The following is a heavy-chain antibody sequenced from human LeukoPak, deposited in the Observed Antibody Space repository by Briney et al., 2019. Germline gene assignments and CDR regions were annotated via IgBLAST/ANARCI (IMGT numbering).Heavy chain of an antibody. J-gene: IGHJ4*02. V-gene: IGHV3-15*01. CDR2: RQRNADGGAA. CDR3: VTDYLQGEMATIRENY. Sequence: GRPQKLQREDSGLTHNKDMMRFMRQAPGKRLNKVIQRQRNADGGAADYAAPVKGKFIISRDDPKNTVYLQMNSLKTEDTAVYYCVTDYLQGEMATIRENYWGQGTLVTVSS. CDR1: GLTHNKDM. D-gene: IGHD5-24*01.